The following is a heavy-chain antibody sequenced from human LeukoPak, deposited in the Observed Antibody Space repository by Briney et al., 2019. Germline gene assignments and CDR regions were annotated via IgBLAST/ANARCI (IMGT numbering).Heavy chain of an antibody. CDR3: ARDDDYAGTNWFDP. CDR2: MIPILGIA. Sequence: SVKVSCKASGGTFSSYAISWVRQAPGQGLEWMGRMIPILGIANYAQKFQGRVTMTGDKSTSTAYMELSSLRSEDTAVYYCARDDDYAGTNWFDPWRQGPLATVSA. CDR1: GGTFSSYA. V-gene: IGHV1-69*04. J-gene: IGHJ5*02. D-gene: IGHD4-23*01.